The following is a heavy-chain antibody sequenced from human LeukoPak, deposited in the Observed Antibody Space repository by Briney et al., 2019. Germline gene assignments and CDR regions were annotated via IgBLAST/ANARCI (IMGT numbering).Heavy chain of an antibody. CDR2: ISGNGHI. J-gene: IGHJ4*02. CDR3: ARDRLGPTSRGYFFDY. V-gene: IGHV3-21*01. D-gene: IGHD3-16*01. CDR1: GFSFSTSS. Sequence: PGESLRLSCAASGFSFSTSSMNWVRQAPGKGLEWVSSISGNGHIYYADSMKGRFTISRDNAKNSVFLQMNSLRVEDTAVYYCARDRLGPTSRGYFFDYWGQGTLVTVSS.